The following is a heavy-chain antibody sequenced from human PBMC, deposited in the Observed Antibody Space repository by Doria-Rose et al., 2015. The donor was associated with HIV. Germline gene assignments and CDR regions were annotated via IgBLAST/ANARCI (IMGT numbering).Heavy chain of an antibody. CDR3: ARIKSSRWYHKYYFDF. Sequence: QVQLVQSGPVLVKPTETLTLTCTVSGVSLSSPGMGVSWIRQPPGKALEWLANIVSDDERSYKTSLKSRHNSSRGTSKSQVVLTMTDMDPVDTATYYCARIKSSRWYHKYYFDFWGQGTLVIVSA. CDR1: GVSLSSPGMG. J-gene: IGHJ4*02. V-gene: IGHV2-26*01. D-gene: IGHD6-13*01. CDR2: IVSDDER.